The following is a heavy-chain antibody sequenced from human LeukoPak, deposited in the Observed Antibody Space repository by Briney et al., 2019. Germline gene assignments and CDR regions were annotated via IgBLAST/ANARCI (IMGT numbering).Heavy chain of an antibody. V-gene: IGHV4-34*01. CDR3: AVQNWNYYY. J-gene: IGHJ4*02. CDR1: GGSFSGYY. D-gene: IGHD1-7*01. CDR2: INHSGST. Sequence: SETPSLTCAVYGGSFSGYYWSWIRQPPGKGLEWIGEINHSGSTNYNPSLKSRVTISVDTSKNQFSLKLSSVTAADTAVYYCAVQNWNYYYWGQGTLVTVSS.